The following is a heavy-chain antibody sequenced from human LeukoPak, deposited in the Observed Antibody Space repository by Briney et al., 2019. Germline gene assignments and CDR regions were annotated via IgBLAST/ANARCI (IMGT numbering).Heavy chain of an antibody. D-gene: IGHD1-26*01. CDR2: INADNGNT. Sequence: ASVKVSCKASGYTFTSYAMHWVRQAPGQRLGWMGWINADNGNTKYSQKFQGRVTITRDTSASTAYMELNSLRSEDTAVYYCARVGGGRELSPPWGQGTLVTVSS. CDR1: GYTFTSYA. CDR3: ARVGGGRELSPP. V-gene: IGHV1-3*01. J-gene: IGHJ5*02.